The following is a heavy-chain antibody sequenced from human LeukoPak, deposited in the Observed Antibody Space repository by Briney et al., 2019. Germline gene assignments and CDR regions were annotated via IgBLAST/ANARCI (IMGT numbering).Heavy chain of an antibody. Sequence: PGGSLRLSCAASGFNFSRYWMTWVRQAPGKGLEWVANIKQDGTEKYYVDSVKGRFTISSDNAKNSLYLQMNSLRAEDTAVYYCARDSEWGLLRSDYWGQGTLVTVSS. J-gene: IGHJ4*02. V-gene: IGHV3-7*01. CDR1: GFNFSRYW. CDR3: ARDSEWGLLRSDY. D-gene: IGHD1-26*01. CDR2: IKQDGTEK.